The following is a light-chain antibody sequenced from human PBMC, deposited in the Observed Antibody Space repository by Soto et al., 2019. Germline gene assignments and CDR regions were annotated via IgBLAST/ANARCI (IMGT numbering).Light chain of an antibody. V-gene: IGKV1-5*03. J-gene: IGKJ4*01. CDR1: QSISTW. CDR3: QQYNTSPLS. Sequence: DIQMTQSPSTLSASVGGRVTITCRASQSISTWLAWYQQKPGKAPKLLIYKASNLEGGVPSRFSGSGSGTEFTITINSLQPDDFATYYCQQYNTSPLSFGGGTKVDI. CDR2: KAS.